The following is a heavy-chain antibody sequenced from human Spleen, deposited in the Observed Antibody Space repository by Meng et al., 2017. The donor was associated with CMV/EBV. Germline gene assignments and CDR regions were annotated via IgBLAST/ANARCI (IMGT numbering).Heavy chain of an antibody. V-gene: IGHV3-53*01. CDR2: IYSGGGST. CDR3: ARVYGDYATTSFDY. D-gene: IGHD4-17*01. J-gene: IGHJ4*02. Sequence: ETLSLTCAASGFTVSSNHMSWVRQAPGKGLEWVSVIYSGGGSTYYADSVKGRFTISRDNAKNSLFLQMNSLRAEDTAVYYCARVYGDYATTSFDYWGQGTLVTVSS. CDR1: GFTVSSNH.